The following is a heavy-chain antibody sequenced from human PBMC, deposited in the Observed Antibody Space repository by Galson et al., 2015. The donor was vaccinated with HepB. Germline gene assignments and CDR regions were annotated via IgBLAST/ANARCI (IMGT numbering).Heavy chain of an antibody. CDR2: IIPVRGST. V-gene: IGHV1-69*10. J-gene: IGHJ3*01. CDR3: AKSRWVNFLTLFRGPIPDVFDV. CDR1: GGIFSTFA. D-gene: IGHD2/OR15-2a*01. Sequence: SVKVSCKVSGGIFSTFAISWVRQAPGEGLVWMGRIIPVRGSTNYAQTFQGRVTISADTSATTASLDLTSLRPDDTAVYYCAKSRWVNFLTLFRGPIPDVFDVWGQGTKVIVSS.